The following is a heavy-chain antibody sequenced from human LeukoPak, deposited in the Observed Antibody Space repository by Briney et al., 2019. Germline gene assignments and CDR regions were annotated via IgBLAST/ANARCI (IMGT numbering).Heavy chain of an antibody. V-gene: IGHV3-64D*09. J-gene: IGHJ6*02. Sequence: GGSLRLSCSVSGFTFSSYAMHWVRQAPGKGLEYVSAISSDGGSTHYADSVKGRFTISRDNSKNTLDLQMSSLRAEDTAVYYCVKGNLAGGGSFYYGMDVWGQGTRVTVSS. CDR1: GFTFSSYA. D-gene: IGHD6-19*01. CDR3: VKGNLAGGGSFYYGMDV. CDR2: ISSDGGST.